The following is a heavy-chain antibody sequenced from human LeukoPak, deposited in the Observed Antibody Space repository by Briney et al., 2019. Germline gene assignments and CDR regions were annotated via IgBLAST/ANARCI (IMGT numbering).Heavy chain of an antibody. CDR3: AKTIYSYGYYYFDY. CDR1: GFTFSSYG. CDR2: ISGSGGST. J-gene: IGHJ4*02. V-gene: IGHV3-23*01. D-gene: IGHD5-18*01. Sequence: GGSLRLSCAASGFTFSSYGVIWVRQAPGKGLEWVSGISGSGGSTYLADSVKGRFTISRDNSKNTLYLEMNSLRADDTAVYYCAKTIYSYGYYYFDYWGQGTLVTVSS.